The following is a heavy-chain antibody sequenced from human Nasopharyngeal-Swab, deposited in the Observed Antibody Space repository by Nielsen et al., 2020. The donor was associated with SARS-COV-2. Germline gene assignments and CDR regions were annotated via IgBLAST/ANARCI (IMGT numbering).Heavy chain of an antibody. J-gene: IGHJ4*02. CDR3: ARDPPSTGDYYFDH. Sequence: GGSLRPSCVTSGFTFGRYWMTWVRQAPGKGLEWVANIQQDGNITYYLESVKGRFTISRDNAKNSLYLQMNSLRAEDTAVYFCARDPPSTGDYYFDHWGQGTLVTVSS. CDR1: GFTFGRYW. CDR2: IQQDGNIT. V-gene: IGHV3-7*01. D-gene: IGHD7-27*01.